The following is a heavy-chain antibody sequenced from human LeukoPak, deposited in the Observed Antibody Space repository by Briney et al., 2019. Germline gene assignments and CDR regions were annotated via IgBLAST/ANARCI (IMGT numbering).Heavy chain of an antibody. CDR2: FDPEDGET. Sequence: ASVKVSCKVSGYTLTELSMHWVRQAPGKGLEWMGGFDPEDGETIYAQKFQGRVTMIEDTSTDTAYMELSSLRSEDTAVYYCATGIAVAGFGPYFDYWGQGTLVTVSS. V-gene: IGHV1-24*01. CDR1: GYTLTELS. CDR3: ATGIAVAGFGPYFDY. J-gene: IGHJ4*02. D-gene: IGHD6-19*01.